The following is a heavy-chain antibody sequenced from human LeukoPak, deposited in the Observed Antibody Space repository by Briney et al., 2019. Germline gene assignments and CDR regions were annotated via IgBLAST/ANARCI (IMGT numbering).Heavy chain of an antibody. J-gene: IGHJ5*02. CDR3: ARLTDYYDSSGYYRNYNWFDP. V-gene: IGHV5-51*01. D-gene: IGHD3-22*01. CDR2: VYPGDSST. CDR1: RYSFGNYW. Sequence: GEPLKISRRGSRYSFGNYWIAWVPQMPGKGLELMGIVYPGDSSTKYSPSFQGQVTISVDRSINTAYLQWSSLTASDTAMYYCARLTDYYDSSGYYRNYNWFDPWGQGTLVTVSP.